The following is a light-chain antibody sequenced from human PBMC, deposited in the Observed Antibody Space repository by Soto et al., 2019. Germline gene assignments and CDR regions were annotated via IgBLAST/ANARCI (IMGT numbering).Light chain of an antibody. Sequence: QSVLTQPPSASATPGQRVTISCSGGSSNIGSYSVNWYQQVPGTAPKLLIYDINQRPSGVPDRFSGSKSSTSASLAISGLQSGDEADYYCAAWDDSRNALVFGGGTKLTVL. CDR2: DIN. CDR3: AAWDDSRNALV. CDR1: SSNIGSYS. J-gene: IGLJ2*01. V-gene: IGLV1-44*01.